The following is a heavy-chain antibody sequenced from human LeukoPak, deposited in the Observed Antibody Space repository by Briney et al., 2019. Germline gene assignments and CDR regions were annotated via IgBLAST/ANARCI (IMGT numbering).Heavy chain of an antibody. D-gene: IGHD4-17*01. J-gene: IGHJ4*02. CDR1: GFTFSSYA. Sequence: GGSLRLSCAASGFTFSSYAMHWVRQAPGKGLEWVAVISHDGSNKYYADSVKGRFTISRDNSKNTLYLQMNSLRAEDTAVYYCARGYGDYYFDYWGQGTLVTVSS. V-gene: IGHV3-30*04. CDR2: ISHDGSNK. CDR3: ARGYGDYYFDY.